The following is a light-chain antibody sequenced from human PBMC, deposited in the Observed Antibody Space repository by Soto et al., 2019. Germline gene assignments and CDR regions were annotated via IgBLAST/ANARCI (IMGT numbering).Light chain of an antibody. V-gene: IGLV2-8*01. Sequence: QSALTQPPSASGSPGQSVTISCTGTSSDVGGYNYVSWYQQYPGKAPKLMIYEVNNRPSGVPDRFSGSKSGNTASLTVSGLQAEDEADYYCSSYAGSNTVVFGGGTKLTVL. CDR3: SSYAGSNTVV. J-gene: IGLJ2*01. CDR2: EVN. CDR1: SSDVGGYNY.